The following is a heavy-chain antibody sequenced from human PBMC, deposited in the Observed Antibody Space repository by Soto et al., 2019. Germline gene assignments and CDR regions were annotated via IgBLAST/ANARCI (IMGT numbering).Heavy chain of an antibody. D-gene: IGHD6-19*01. Sequence: SETLSLTCAVYGGSFSGYDWSWIRQPPGKGLEWIGEINHSGVTNYKPSLKRRVTISVDTSKNQFSLQLKSVTAADTALYYCARFSGSYYYAMDVWGQGSTVTVSS. J-gene: IGHJ6*02. CDR2: INHSGVT. CDR1: GGSFSGYD. CDR3: ARFSGSYYYAMDV. V-gene: IGHV4-34*01.